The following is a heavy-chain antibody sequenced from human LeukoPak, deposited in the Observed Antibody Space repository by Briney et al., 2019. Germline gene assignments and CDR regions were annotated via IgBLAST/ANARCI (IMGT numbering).Heavy chain of an antibody. J-gene: IGHJ6*03. D-gene: IGHD4-23*01. V-gene: IGHV3-30*04. Sequence: PGGSLRLSCAASGFTFSSYAMHWVRQAPGKWLEWVAVISYDGSNKYYADSVKGRFTISRDNAKNSLYLQMNSLRAEDTALYYCARSGGNPFANYYYYYMDVWGKGTTVTVSS. CDR1: GFTFSSYA. CDR2: ISYDGSNK. CDR3: ARSGGNPFANYYYYYMDV.